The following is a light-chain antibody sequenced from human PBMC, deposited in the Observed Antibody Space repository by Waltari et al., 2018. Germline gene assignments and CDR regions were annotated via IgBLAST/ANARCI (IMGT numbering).Light chain of an antibody. J-gene: IGLJ2*01. Sequence: QSALTQPASVSGSPGQSITISCTGTSSDVGGYNSVSWYQQHPGRAPKLLIYEVSNRPSGVSNRFSGSKSGNTASLTISGLQAEDEADYYCSSYTSSISLAFGGGTKLTVL. V-gene: IGLV2-14*01. CDR1: SSDVGGYNS. CDR3: SSYTSSISLA. CDR2: EVS.